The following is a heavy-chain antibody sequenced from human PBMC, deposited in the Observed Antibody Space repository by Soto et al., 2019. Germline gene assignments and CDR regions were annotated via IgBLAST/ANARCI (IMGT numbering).Heavy chain of an antibody. J-gene: IGHJ5*02. CDR1: GYTFTGYY. D-gene: IGHD2-2*01. CDR3: ARGLGVVVPAAISWFDP. CDR2: INPNSGGT. Sequence: ASVKVSCKASGYTFTGYYMHWARQAPGQGLEWMGWINPNSGGTNYAQKFQGRVTMTRDTSISTAYMELSRLRSDDTAVYYCARGLGVVVPAAISWFDPWGQGTLVTVSS. V-gene: IGHV1-2*02.